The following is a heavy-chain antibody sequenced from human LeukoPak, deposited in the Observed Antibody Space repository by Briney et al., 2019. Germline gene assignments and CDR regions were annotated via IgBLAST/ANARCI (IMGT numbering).Heavy chain of an antibody. CDR1: GFTFSSYS. CDR2: ISSSSSTI. CDR3: ARIVAAAGITPDY. Sequence: GGSLRLSCAASGFTFSSYSMNWDRQAPGKGLEWVSYISSSSSTIYYADSVKGRFTISRDNAKNSLYLQMNSLRAEDTAVYYCARIVAAAGITPDYWGQGTLVTVSS. D-gene: IGHD6-13*01. V-gene: IGHV3-48*04. J-gene: IGHJ4*02.